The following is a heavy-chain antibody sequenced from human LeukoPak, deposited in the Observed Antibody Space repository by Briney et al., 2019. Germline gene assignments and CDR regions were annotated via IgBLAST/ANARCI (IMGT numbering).Heavy chain of an antibody. CDR3: AKPDCSSTSCHTFDY. CDR1: GFRFSDYS. V-gene: IGHV3-23*01. Sequence: GGSLRLSCAASGFRFSDYSMNWVRQAPGKGREGISYIGIDSGNTNYADSVKGRFTISRDNSKNTLYLQMNSLRAEDTAVYYCAKPDCSSTSCHTFDYWGQGTLVTVSS. CDR2: IGIDSGNT. J-gene: IGHJ4*02. D-gene: IGHD2-2*01.